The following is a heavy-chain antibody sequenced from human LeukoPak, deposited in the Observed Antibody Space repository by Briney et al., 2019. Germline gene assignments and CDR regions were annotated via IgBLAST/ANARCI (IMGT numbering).Heavy chain of an antibody. CDR3: VRARTVRDPYYYYGMDV. J-gene: IGHJ6*02. D-gene: IGHD1-1*01. V-gene: IGHV6-1*01. CDR2: TYYRSKWYN. Sequence: SQTLSVTCAISGDSVSSDSAAWNWIRQSPSRGLEWMGRTYYRSKWYNDYAVSVKSRITINPDTSKNQFSLQLNSVTPEDTAVYYCVRARTVRDPYYYYGMDVRGQGTTVTVSS. CDR1: GDSVSSDSAA.